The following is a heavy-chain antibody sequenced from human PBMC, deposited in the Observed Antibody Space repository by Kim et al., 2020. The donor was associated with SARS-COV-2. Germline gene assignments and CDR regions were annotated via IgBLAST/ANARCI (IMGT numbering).Heavy chain of an antibody. D-gene: IGHD3-22*01. Sequence: RVTISIDTSKNQFSLKLSSVTAADTAVYYCARDLRYYYDSSGPSGAFDIWGQGTMVTVSS. V-gene: IGHV4-39*07. CDR3: ARDLRYYYDSSGPSGAFDI. J-gene: IGHJ3*02.